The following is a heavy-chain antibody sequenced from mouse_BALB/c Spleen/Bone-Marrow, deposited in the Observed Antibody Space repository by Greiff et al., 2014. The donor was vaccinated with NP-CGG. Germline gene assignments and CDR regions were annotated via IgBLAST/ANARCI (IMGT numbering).Heavy chain of an antibody. D-gene: IGHD2-4*01. CDR3: TRVITTGSAWFAY. J-gene: IGHJ3*01. Sequence: EVQLVESGTVLARPGASVKMSCKASGYTFTSYWMHWVKQRPGQGLEWIGTIYPGNSDTSYNQKFKGKAKLTAVTSTSTAYMELSSLTNEDSAVYYCTRVITTGSAWFAYWGQGTLVTVS. V-gene: IGHV1-5*01. CDR2: IYPGNSDT. CDR1: GYTFTSYW.